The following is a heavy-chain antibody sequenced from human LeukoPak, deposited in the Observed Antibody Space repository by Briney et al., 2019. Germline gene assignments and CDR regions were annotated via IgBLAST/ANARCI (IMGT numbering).Heavy chain of an antibody. CDR1: GFKFSTSG. V-gene: IGHV3-30*02. CDR2: IGHDGSNK. CDR3: AKEGGWTFDI. J-gene: IGHJ3*02. Sequence: LPGGSLRLSCAASGFKFSTSGMHWVRQAPGKGLEWVAFIGHDGSNKYYADSVKGRFTISGDNSKNTAYLQMNSLRAEDTAIYYCAKEGGWTFDIWGQGTMVTVSS. D-gene: IGHD2-15*01.